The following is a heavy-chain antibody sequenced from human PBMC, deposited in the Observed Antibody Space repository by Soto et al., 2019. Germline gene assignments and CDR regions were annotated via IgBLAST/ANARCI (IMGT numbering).Heavy chain of an antibody. CDR1: AFTFNNAW. V-gene: IGHV3-15*07. J-gene: IGHJ6*02. CDR3: TADTIMTTDYGMDV. D-gene: IGHD4-17*01. CDR2: IKRKHEGGTT. Sequence: EVQVVESGGDLVKPGGFLRLSCAVSAFTFNNAWMNWVRQAPGKGLEWVGRIKRKHEGGTTDYAGPVKGRFTISRDDSRNTMFLQMNSLQTEDTAVYYCTADTIMTTDYGMDVWGQGTTVTVSS.